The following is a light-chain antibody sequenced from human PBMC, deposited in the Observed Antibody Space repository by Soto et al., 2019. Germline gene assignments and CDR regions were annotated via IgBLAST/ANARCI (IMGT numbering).Light chain of an antibody. CDR1: QRVSSSY. V-gene: IGKV3-20*01. J-gene: IGKJ2*01. Sequence: EIVLTQSPGTLYLSPGERATLSCRASQRVSSSYLAWYQQKPGQAPRLLIYGASTRATGIPDRFSGSGSGTDFTLPISRLEPEDFAVYFCHRYGSSPPFTFGQGTKVEI. CDR2: GAS. CDR3: HRYGSSPPFT.